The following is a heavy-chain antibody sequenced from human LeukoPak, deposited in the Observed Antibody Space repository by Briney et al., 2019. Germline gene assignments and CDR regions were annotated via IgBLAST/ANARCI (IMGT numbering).Heavy chain of an antibody. CDR2: ISDDGGST. J-gene: IGHJ5*02. Sequence: GGSLRLSCAASGFTLSSSSYGMHWLRQAPGKGREWVAMISDDGGSTYHADSETGRFIISRDSSNNGVCLQMNSLRTEDSAVYYCARDWARRVWCNWFGPWGQGTRVTASP. CDR3: ARDWARRVWCNWFGP. CDR1: GFTLSSSSYG. V-gene: IGHV3-30*04. D-gene: IGHD2-8*02.